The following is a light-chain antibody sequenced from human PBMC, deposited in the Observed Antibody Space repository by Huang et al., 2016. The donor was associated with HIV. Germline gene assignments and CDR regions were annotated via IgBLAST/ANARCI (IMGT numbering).Light chain of an antibody. CDR2: LGS. J-gene: IGKJ3*01. CDR1: QSLLHSNGYNY. CDR3: MQALQTPRT. V-gene: IGKV2-28*01. Sequence: DIVMTQSPLSLPVTPGEPASISCRSSQSLLHSNGYNYLDWYLQKPGQSPHLLSYLGSKRASGVPDRVSGSGSGTDFTLKISRVEAEDVGVYYCMQALQTPRTFGPGTKVDIK.